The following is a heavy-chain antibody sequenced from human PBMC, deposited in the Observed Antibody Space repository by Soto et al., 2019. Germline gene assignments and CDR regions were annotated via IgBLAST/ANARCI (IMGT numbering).Heavy chain of an antibody. CDR3: VKQMTTWTDSFFDF. Sequence: WSLRLSCVASEFSFSRYAMTWVRQAAGKGLQWVAGLGPDGRNTFYGESVRGRFTISRDNSRNTLYLQMSSLRAGDTAVYFCVKQMTTWTDSFFDFWGQGIQVTVSS. J-gene: IGHJ4*02. V-gene: IGHV3-23*01. CDR1: EFSFSRYA. CDR2: LGPDGRNT. D-gene: IGHD4-17*01.